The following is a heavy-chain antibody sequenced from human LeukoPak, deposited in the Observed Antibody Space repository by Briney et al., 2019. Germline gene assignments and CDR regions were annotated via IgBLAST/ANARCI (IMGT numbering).Heavy chain of an antibody. CDR2: ISGSGGST. V-gene: IGHV3-23*01. CDR3: AKEVRIAAAGTGRGLFDQ. CDR1: GFTFSSYA. J-gene: IGHJ4*02. Sequence: PGGSLRLSCAASGFTFSSYAMSWVRQAPGKGLEWVSAISGSGGSTYYADSVKGRFTISRDNSKNTLYLQMNSLRAEDTAVYYCAKEVRIAAAGTGRGLFDQWGQGTVVSVFS. D-gene: IGHD6-13*01.